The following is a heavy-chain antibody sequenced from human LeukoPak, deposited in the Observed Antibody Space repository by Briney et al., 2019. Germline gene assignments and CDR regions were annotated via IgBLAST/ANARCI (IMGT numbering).Heavy chain of an antibody. CDR3: TTAPYGDYPPYYYYGMDV. J-gene: IGHJ6*02. Sequence: PGGSLRLSCAASGLTFSNAWMSWVRQAPGKGLEWVGRIRSKTDGGTIDYAAPVKGRFTISRDDSKNTLYLQMNSLKTEDTAVYYCTTAPYGDYPPYYYYGMDVWGQGTTVTVSS. D-gene: IGHD4-17*01. CDR2: IRSKTDGGTI. V-gene: IGHV3-15*01. CDR1: GLTFSNAW.